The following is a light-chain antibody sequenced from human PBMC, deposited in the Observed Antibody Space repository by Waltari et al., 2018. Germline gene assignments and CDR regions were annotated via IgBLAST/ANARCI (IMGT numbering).Light chain of an antibody. J-gene: IGKJ4*01. CDR3: QQYNDWPLT. CDR1: HSVGTH. CDR2: AAS. V-gene: IGKV3-15*01. Sequence: EIVMTQSPIILSVSPGERATLSCRASHSVGTHVAWYQQRPGQPPRLVIFAASTRATGVPVRFSGSGSGTEFTLTISSLQSEDFAVYYCQQYNDWPLTFGGGT.